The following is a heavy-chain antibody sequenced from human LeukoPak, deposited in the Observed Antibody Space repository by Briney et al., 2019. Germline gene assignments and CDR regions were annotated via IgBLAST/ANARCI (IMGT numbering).Heavy chain of an antibody. V-gene: IGHV3-23*01. D-gene: IGHD2-8*02. J-gene: IGHJ4*02. Sequence: GGSLRLSCAASGFTFSTSAMIWVRQPPGKGLEWVSSIFPSGGEIHYADSVRGRFTISRDNSKSTLSLQMNSLRAEDTAIYYCATYRQVLLPFESWGQGTLVTVSS. CDR3: ATYRQVLLPFES. CDR2: IFPSGGEI. CDR1: GFTFSTSA.